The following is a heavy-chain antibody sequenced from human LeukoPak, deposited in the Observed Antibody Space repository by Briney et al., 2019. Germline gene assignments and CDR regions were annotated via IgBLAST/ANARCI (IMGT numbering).Heavy chain of an antibody. CDR2: IYTSGST. CDR1: GGSISSGSCY. Sequence: PSETLSLTCTVSGGSISSGSCYWSWIRQPAGKGLEWIGRIYTSGSTNYNPSLKSRVTISVDTSKNQFSLKLSSVTAADTAVYYCARESPYMSSSWTNWFDPWGQGTLVTVSS. J-gene: IGHJ5*02. D-gene: IGHD6-6*01. V-gene: IGHV4-61*02. CDR3: ARESPYMSSSWTNWFDP.